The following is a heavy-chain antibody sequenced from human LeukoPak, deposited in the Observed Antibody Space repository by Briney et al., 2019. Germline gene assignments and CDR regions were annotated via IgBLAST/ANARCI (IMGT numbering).Heavy chain of an antibody. Sequence: SETLSLTCVLYGGSSTNYFWSWIRQPPGKGLEWIGEINRSASTNYNPSLKSRVTISIDTSKNQFSLKLSSVTAADTAVYYCARRRWGYGSGSYDYWGQGTLVTVSS. D-gene: IGHD3-10*01. CDR2: INRSAST. CDR3: ARRRWGYGSGSYDY. V-gene: IGHV4-34*01. J-gene: IGHJ4*02. CDR1: GGSSTNYF.